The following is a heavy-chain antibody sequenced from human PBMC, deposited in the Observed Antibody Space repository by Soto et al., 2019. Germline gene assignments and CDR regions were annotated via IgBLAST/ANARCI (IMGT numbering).Heavy chain of an antibody. CDR3: ARGRVPANSWNWFDH. V-gene: IGHV4-34*01. CDR1: GGSFSDYY. Sequence: PSETLCVTCAVYGGSFSDYYWSWIRQPPGKGLEWIGEINHSGSTNYNPSLKSRVTMSVDTYKNHFSLKLSSVTAADTAVYDCARGRVPANSWNWFDHWGRGTLVS. D-gene: IGHD2-2*01. CDR2: INHSGST. J-gene: IGHJ5*02.